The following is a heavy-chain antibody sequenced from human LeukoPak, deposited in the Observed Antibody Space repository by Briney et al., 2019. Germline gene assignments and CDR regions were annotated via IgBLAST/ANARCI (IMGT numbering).Heavy chain of an antibody. CDR1: GGTFSSYA. Sequence: ASVKVSCKASGGTFSSYAISWVRQAPGQGLEWMGGIVPIFGTANYAQKFQGRVTITTDESTSTAYMELSSLRSEDTAVYYCATERQAYYYDSSGPNVRANWFDPWGQGTLVTVSS. CDR3: ATERQAYYYDSSGPNVRANWFDP. D-gene: IGHD3-22*01. V-gene: IGHV1-69*05. J-gene: IGHJ5*02. CDR2: IVPIFGTA.